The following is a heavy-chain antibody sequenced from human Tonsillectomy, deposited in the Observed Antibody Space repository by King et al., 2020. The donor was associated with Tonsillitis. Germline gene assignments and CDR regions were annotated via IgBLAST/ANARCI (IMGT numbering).Heavy chain of an antibody. Sequence: VQLVESGAEVKKPGESLRISCKGSGYSFASQWITWVRQMPGKGLEWMGWIDPSDSYTKYSPSFQGHVTISADESISTTYLQWSSLEASDTGIYYCARLDHYYGTGSSPFGRDVWGQGTPVTVSS. CDR1: GYSFASQW. CDR2: IDPSDSYT. D-gene: IGHD3-10*01. J-gene: IGHJ6*02. V-gene: IGHV5-10-1*03. CDR3: ARLDHYYGTGSSPFGRDV.